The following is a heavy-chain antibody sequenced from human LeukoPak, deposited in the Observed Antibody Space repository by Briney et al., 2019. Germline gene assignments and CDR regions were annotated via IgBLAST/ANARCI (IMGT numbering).Heavy chain of an antibody. Sequence: PGGSLRLSCAASGFTFSSYWMSWVRQAPGKGLEWVANIKQDGSEKYYVDSVKGRFTISRDNAKNSLYLQMNSLRAEDTAVYFCARHLPLAGPGTPPGFDYWGQGTLVTVSS. CDR1: GFTFSSYW. J-gene: IGHJ4*02. CDR2: IKQDGSEK. CDR3: ARHLPLAGPGTPPGFDY. V-gene: IGHV3-7*05. D-gene: IGHD6-13*01.